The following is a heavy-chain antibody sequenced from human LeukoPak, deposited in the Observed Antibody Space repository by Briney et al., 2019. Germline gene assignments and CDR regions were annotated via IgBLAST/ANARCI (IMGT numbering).Heavy chain of an antibody. D-gene: IGHD3-22*01. CDR3: ARDKYYYDSSGYDYFDY. CDR2: IYTSGST. CDR1: GDSISRYY. J-gene: IGHJ4*02. V-gene: IGHV4-4*07. Sequence: PSETLSLTCTVSGDSISRYYWSWIRQPAGKGLEWIGRIYTSGSTNYNPSLKSRVTMSVDTSKNQCSLKLSSVTAADTAVYYCARDKYYYDSSGYDYFDYWGQGTLVTVSS.